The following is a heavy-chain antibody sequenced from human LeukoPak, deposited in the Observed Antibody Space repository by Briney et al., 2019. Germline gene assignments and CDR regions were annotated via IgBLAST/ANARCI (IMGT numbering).Heavy chain of an antibody. CDR1: GYTFTSYG. CDR3: ARDPYYYGSGSGYYYYYGMDV. D-gene: IGHD3-10*01. J-gene: IGHJ6*02. V-gene: IGHV1-18*01. Sequence: GASVKVSCKAFGYTFTSYGISWVRQAPGQGLEWMGWISAYNGNTNYAQKLQGRVTMTTDTSTSTAYMELRSLRSDDTAVYYCARDPYYYGSGSGYYYYYGMDVWGQGTTVTVSS. CDR2: ISAYNGNT.